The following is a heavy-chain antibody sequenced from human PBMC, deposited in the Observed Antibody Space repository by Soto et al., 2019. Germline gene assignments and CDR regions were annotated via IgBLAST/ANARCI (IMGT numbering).Heavy chain of an antibody. D-gene: IGHD3-9*01. V-gene: IGHV3-30*18. CDR2: ISYDGSNK. CDR1: GFTFSSYG. Sequence: PGGSLRFSCAASGFTFSSYGMHWVRQAPGKGLEWVAVISYDGSNKYYADSVKGRFTISRDNSKNTLYLQMNSLRAEDTAVYYCAKVLRILTGAYYYYYMDVWGKGTTVTVSS. J-gene: IGHJ6*03. CDR3: AKVLRILTGAYYYYYMDV.